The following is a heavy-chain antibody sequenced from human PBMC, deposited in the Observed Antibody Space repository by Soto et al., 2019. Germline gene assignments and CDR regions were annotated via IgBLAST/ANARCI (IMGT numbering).Heavy chain of an antibody. J-gene: IGHJ4*02. CDR2: ISGSGVNA. Sequence: PGGSLRLSCAASGFTFTTYAMSWVRQAPGKGLEWVSTISGSGVNAYYPDSVKGRFTISRDNSENTLYLQMNSLRAEDTAVYYCARMYCSSTSCQHFDYWGQGTQVT. CDR3: ARMYCSSTSCQHFDY. CDR1: GFTFTTYA. D-gene: IGHD2-2*01. V-gene: IGHV3-23*01.